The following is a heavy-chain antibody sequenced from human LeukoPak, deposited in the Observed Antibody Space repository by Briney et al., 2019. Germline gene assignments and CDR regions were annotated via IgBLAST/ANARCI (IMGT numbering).Heavy chain of an antibody. V-gene: IGHV4-61*02. D-gene: IGHD2-21*02. J-gene: IGHJ5*02. CDR3: ARSIGWLPSTNVVTAKGWFDP. Sequence: SQTLSLTCTVSGGSISSGSYYWSWIRQPAGKGLEWIGRIYTSGSTNYNPSLKSRVTISVDPSKNQFSLKLSCVTAADTAVYYCARSIGWLPSTNVVTAKGWFDPCGQGTLVTVSS. CDR1: GGSISSGSYY. CDR2: IYTSGST.